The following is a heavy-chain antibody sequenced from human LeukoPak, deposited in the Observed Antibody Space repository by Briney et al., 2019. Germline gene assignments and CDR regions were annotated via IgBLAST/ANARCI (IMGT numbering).Heavy chain of an antibody. CDR1: GDSVSSSSYY. CDR3: ARDEVGATLGGFDY. V-gene: IGHV4-61*01. D-gene: IGHD1-26*01. Sequence: SETLSLTCTVSGDSVSSSSYYWSWIRQPPGKGLEWIGYIYYSGSTNYNPSLKSRVTISVDTSKNQFSLKLSSVTAADTAVYYCARDEVGATLGGFDYWGQGTLVTVSS. J-gene: IGHJ4*02. CDR2: IYYSGST.